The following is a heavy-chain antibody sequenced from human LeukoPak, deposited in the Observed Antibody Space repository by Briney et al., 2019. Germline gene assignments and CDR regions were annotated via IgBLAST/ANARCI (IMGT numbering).Heavy chain of an antibody. CDR2: IDPSDSYT. Sequence: PGESLKISCKAPGYSFTSFWITWVRQTPGKGLEWMGKIDPSDSYTNYSPSFEGHVTISSDKSITTAYLQWGSLQASDTAMYYCARWISASRFDYWGRGTLVTVSS. D-gene: IGHD2-2*03. V-gene: IGHV5-10-1*01. J-gene: IGHJ4*02. CDR1: GYSFTSFW. CDR3: ARWISASRFDY.